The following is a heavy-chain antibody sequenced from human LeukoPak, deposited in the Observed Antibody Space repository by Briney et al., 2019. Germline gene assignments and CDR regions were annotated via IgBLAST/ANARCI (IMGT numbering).Heavy chain of an antibody. CDR1: VYTFTTYS. J-gene: IGHJ4*02. Sequence: GASVKVSCKTSVYTFTTYSIIWVRQAPGQGLEWVGWISPSNGHTNYAQKLQGRVTMTTDTSTSTAYMELRSLRSDDTAVYYCARDYGGTYFDYWGQGTLVTVSS. CDR3: ARDYGGTYFDY. CDR2: ISPSNGHT. V-gene: IGHV1-18*01. D-gene: IGHD4-23*01.